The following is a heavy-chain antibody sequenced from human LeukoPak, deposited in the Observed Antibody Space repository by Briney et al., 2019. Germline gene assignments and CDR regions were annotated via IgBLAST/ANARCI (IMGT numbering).Heavy chain of an antibody. V-gene: IGHV3-23*01. CDR3: AKKIPTSFDP. J-gene: IGHJ5*02. CDR1: GFTFSSYA. CDR2: ISDSGGNT. Sequence: PGGSLRLSCAASGFTFSSYAMSWVRQAPGKGLEWVPGISDSGGNTYYAGSVKGRFTISRDNSKNMLYLQMNSLRAEDTAVYYCAKKIPTSFDPWGQGTLVTVSS.